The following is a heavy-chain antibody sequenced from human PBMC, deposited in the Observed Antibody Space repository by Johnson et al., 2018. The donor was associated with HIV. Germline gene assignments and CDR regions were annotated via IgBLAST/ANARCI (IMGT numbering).Heavy chain of an antibody. V-gene: IGHV3-30*02. J-gene: IGHJ3*02. CDR1: GFTFSNYA. Sequence: QVQLVESGGGVVQPGGSLRLSCAASGFTFSNYAMHWVRQAPGKGLEWVAFIRYDGSNKYYADSVKGRFTLSRDNSKNTLYLQMKSLRAEDTAVYYCAKGRSGTTASIDAFDIWGQGTMVTVSS. CDR2: IRYDGSNK. CDR3: AKGRSGTTASIDAFDI. D-gene: IGHD1-7*01.